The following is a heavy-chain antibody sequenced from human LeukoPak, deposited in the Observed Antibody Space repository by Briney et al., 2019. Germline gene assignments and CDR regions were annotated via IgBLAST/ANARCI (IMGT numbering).Heavy chain of an antibody. J-gene: IGHJ3*01. V-gene: IGHV3-30-3*01. CDR1: GFTFSSYA. D-gene: IGHD2/OR15-2a*01. CDR2: ISYDGSNK. CDR3: AKARHCTTATCASAAFDA. Sequence: PGRSLRLSCAASGFTFSSYAMHWVRQAPGKGLEWVAVISYDGSNKYYADSVKGRFTISRDNSKNTLYLQMNSLRAEDTAVYYCAKARHCTTATCASAAFDAWGQGTMVTVSS.